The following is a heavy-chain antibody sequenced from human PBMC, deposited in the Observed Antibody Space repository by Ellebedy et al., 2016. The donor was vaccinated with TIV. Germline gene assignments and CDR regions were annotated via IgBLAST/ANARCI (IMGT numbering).Heavy chain of an antibody. CDR2: IYSGGST. J-gene: IGHJ4*02. D-gene: IGHD6-13*01. V-gene: IGHV3-53*01. CDR1: GFTVSSNY. CDR3: ARDLSIAAAGTLAGDY. Sequence: PGGSLRLSCAASGFTVSSNYMSWVRQAPGKGLEWVSVIYSGGSTYYADSVKVRFTIYRDHSTNTLYLQLNSLRAEDTAVYYCARDLSIAAAGTLAGDYWGQGTLVTVSS.